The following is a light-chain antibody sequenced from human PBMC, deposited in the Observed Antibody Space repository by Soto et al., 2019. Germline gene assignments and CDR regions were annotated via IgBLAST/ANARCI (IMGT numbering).Light chain of an antibody. V-gene: IGLV2-23*01. CDR1: SSDCGSYNL. CDR3: CSYAGSSTYVV. Sequence: QSVLTQPASVSGSPGQSITISCTGTSSDCGSYNLVSWYQQHPGKAPKLMIYDGRKRHSGVSNRFSGSKSGNTASLTISGLQAEDEADYYCCSYAGSSTYVVFGGGAQLTVL. CDR2: DGR. J-gene: IGLJ2*01.